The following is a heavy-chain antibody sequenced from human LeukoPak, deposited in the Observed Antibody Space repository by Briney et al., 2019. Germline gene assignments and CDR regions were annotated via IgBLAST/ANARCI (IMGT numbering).Heavy chain of an antibody. CDR1: GGSISSGSYY. CDR2: IYTSGST. V-gene: IGHV4-61*02. J-gene: IGHJ4*02. D-gene: IGHD4-17*01. CDR3: ASGSHVYGESY. Sequence: PSETLSFTCTGSGGSISSGSYYWSWIRQPAGKGLEWIGRIYTSGSTNYNPSLKSRVTISVDTSKNQFSLKLSSVTAADSAFDYCASGSHVYGESYWEQGTLVSV.